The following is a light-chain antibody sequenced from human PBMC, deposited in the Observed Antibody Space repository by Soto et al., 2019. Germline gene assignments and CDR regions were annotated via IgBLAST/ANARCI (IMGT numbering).Light chain of an antibody. V-gene: IGKV3-20*01. CDR1: QSVSNNY. Sequence: EVVLTQSPGTLSLSPGERATLSCRASQSVSNNYFAWYQQKPGQAPRLLIFGSSDRATGIPDRFSGSGSGTDFTLPISRLEPEDFAVYYCQLYGSSPPYTFGQGTKLEIK. CDR2: GSS. J-gene: IGKJ2*01. CDR3: QLYGSSPPYT.